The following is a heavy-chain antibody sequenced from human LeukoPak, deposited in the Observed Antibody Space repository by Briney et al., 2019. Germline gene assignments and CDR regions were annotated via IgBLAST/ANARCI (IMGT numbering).Heavy chain of an antibody. Sequence: GGSLRLSCAASGFTFSSYWMHWVRQAPGKGLVWVSRINSDGGSTSYTDSVKGRFTISRDNSKNTLYLQMNSLRAEDTAVYYCAKDMTQWLAFDYWGQGTLVTVSS. CDR1: GFTFSSYW. CDR3: AKDMTQWLAFDY. D-gene: IGHD6-19*01. CDR2: INSDGGST. V-gene: IGHV3-74*01. J-gene: IGHJ4*02.